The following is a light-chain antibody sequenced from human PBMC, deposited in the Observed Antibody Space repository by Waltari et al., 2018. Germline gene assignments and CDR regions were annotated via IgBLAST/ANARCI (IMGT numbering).Light chain of an antibody. V-gene: IGKV1-17*01. CDR3: LQLNSYPRT. CDR2: ATS. CDR1: QGIRND. Sequence: DIQMTQSPSSLSASVGDRVTITCRASQGIRNDLGWYQQKPGKAPQRLINATSSLQSGVPSRFTCTASETEFTLTISSLQPEDFATYYCLQLNSYPRTFGQGTKVEIK. J-gene: IGKJ1*01.